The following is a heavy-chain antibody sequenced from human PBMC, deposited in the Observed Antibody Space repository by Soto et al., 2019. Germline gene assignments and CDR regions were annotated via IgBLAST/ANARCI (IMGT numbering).Heavy chain of an antibody. V-gene: IGHV3-11*06. J-gene: IGHJ4*02. Sequence: PGGSLRLSCAASGFTFSDYYMSWIRQAPGKGLEWVSYISSSSSYTNYADSVKGRFTISRDNAKNSLYLQMNSLRAEDTAVYYCASQRYNWNYEWSYWGQGTLVTVSS. CDR2: ISSSSSYT. D-gene: IGHD1-7*01. CDR1: GFTFSDYY. CDR3: ASQRYNWNYEWSY.